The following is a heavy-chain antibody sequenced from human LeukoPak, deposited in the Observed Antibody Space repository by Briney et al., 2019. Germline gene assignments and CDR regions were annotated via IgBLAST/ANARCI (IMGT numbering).Heavy chain of an antibody. CDR2: ISPMSGRA. V-gene: IGHV1-69*05. Sequence: SVKVSCKASGYTFTGYYIHWVRQAPGQGLEWMGRISPMSGRANYAQKFQGRVTITTDESTSTVYMEMSSLRSEDTAVYYCARDAITIFGVIREDDFYSYMDVWGKGTAVIVSS. CDR1: GYTFTGYY. D-gene: IGHD3-3*01. J-gene: IGHJ6*03. CDR3: ARDAITIFGVIREDDFYSYMDV.